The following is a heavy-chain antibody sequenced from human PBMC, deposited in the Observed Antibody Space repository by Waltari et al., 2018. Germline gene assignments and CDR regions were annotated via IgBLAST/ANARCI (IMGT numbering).Heavy chain of an antibody. CDR3: ARDPSTYYDILTGYYSFDY. CDR2: ISSSSSYI. D-gene: IGHD3-9*01. Sequence: EVQLVESGGGLVKPGGSLRLSCAASGFTFSSSSMNWVRQAPGQGLEWVSSISSSSSYIYYADSVKGRFTISRDNAKNSLYLQMNSLRAEDTAVYYCARDPSTYYDILTGYYSFDYWGQGTLVTVSS. J-gene: IGHJ4*02. CDR1: GFTFSSSS. V-gene: IGHV3-21*01.